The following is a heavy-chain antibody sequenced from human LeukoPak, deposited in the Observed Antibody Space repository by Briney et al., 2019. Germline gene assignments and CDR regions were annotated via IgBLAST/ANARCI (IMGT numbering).Heavy chain of an antibody. CDR1: GFTFNTFW. CDR3: ARDWNGSGTAFDH. Sequence: PGGPLRLSCAASGFTFNTFWMHWVRQAPGEGLVWVSRVNNDGIDATYADSVKGRFTISRDNAKNSLSLQMSGLRAEDTAVYYCARDWNGSGTAFDHWGQGTLVTVSS. D-gene: IGHD1-1*01. CDR2: VNNDGIDA. J-gene: IGHJ4*02. V-gene: IGHV3-74*01.